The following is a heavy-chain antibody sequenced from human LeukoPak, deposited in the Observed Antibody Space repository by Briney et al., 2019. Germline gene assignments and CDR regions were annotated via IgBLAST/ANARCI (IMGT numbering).Heavy chain of an antibody. Sequence: ASVKVSCKASGYTFTDYYMHWVRQAPGQGLEWMGWTNLNSGGTNYAQKFQGSVTMTRNISTATAYMELSSLKSDDTAVYYCARVNTYYYGSGVSRAFHMWGQGTMVTVSS. J-gene: IGHJ3*02. CDR3: ARVNTYYYGSGVSRAFHM. CDR2: TNLNSGGT. D-gene: IGHD3-10*01. V-gene: IGHV1-2*02. CDR1: GYTFTDYY.